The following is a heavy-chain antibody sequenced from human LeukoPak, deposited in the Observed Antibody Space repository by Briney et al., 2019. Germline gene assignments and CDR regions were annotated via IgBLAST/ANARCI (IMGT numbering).Heavy chain of an antibody. V-gene: IGHV1-2*02. CDR3: ASFNFGELLLNA. CDR2: INPNSGGT. J-gene: IGHJ5*02. CDR1: GYTFTGYY. D-gene: IGHD3-10*01. Sequence: ASVKVSCKASGYTFTGYYMHWVRQAPGQGLEWMGWINPNSGGTNYPQKFQGRVTMTRDTSISTAYMELSRLRSDDTAVYYCASFNFGELLLNAWGQGTLVTVSS.